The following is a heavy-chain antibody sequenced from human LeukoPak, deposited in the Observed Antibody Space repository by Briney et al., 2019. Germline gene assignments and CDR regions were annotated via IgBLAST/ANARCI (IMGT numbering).Heavy chain of an antibody. CDR2: MYPGGST. CDR3: ARDPPNTYSAMDV. D-gene: IGHD4-4*01. J-gene: IGHJ6*01. CDR1: GVSISTNY. Sequence: SETLSLTCTVSGVSISTNYWSWIRQPAGKGLEWLGRMYPGGSTDHNPSLRSRVTMSVDTSKNQSSLKLSSVTAADTAVYYCARDPPNTYSAMDVWGQGTTVTVFS. V-gene: IGHV4-4*07.